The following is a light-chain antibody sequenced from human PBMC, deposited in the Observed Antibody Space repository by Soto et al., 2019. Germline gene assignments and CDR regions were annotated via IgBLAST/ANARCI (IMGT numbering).Light chain of an antibody. J-gene: IGKJ5*01. CDR2: DAY. CDR3: QQRSNWPPL. V-gene: IGKV3-11*01. Sequence: EIVLTQSPATLSLSPGERATLSCRASQSVGSYLVWYQQKAGQASRLLIYDAYNRATGIPARFSGSGSGTDFTLTISSLEPEDFAVYYCQQRSNWPPLFGQGTRLEMK. CDR1: QSVGSY.